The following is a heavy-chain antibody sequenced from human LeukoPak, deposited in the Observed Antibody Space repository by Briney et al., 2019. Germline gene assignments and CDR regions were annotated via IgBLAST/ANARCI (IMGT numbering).Heavy chain of an antibody. CDR3: ARVPYYDFWSGYYILDY. V-gene: IGHV1-2*06. D-gene: IGHD3-3*01. Sequence: ASVKVSCKASGYTFTGYYMHWVRQAPGQGLEWMGRINPNSGGTNYAQKFQGRVTMTRDTSISTAYMELSRLRSDDTAVYYCARVPYYDFWSGYYILDYWGQGTLVTVSS. CDR2: INPNSGGT. CDR1: GYTFTGYY. J-gene: IGHJ4*02.